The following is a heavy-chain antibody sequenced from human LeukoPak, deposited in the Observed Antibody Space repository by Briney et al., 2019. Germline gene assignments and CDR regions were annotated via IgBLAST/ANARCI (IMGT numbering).Heavy chain of an antibody. CDR2: IYYSGST. CDR3: ARLDSIHLITY. Sequence: SETLSLTCTVSGGSISSSSYYWGWLRQPPGKGLEWLGTIYYSGSTYYNPSLKSRVTISVDTSKNQFSLKLGSVTAADTAVYYCARLDSIHLITYWGQGTLVTVSS. D-gene: IGHD3-16*01. CDR1: GGSISSSSYY. V-gene: IGHV4-39*01. J-gene: IGHJ4*02.